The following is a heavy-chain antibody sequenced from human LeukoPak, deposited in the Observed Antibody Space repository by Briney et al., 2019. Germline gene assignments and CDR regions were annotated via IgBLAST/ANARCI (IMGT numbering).Heavy chain of an antibody. J-gene: IGHJ4*02. CDR3: AKDQTGRYFDWFPPGDF. Sequence: GGSLRLSCAASGFTFSSYAMSWVRQAPGKGLEWVSSISGSGDFTSYYADSVKGRFTISRDNSKNTLYLQMNSLRAEDTAVYYCAKDQTGRYFDWFPPGDFWGQGTLVTVSS. V-gene: IGHV3-23*01. D-gene: IGHD3-9*01. CDR1: GFTFSSYA. CDR2: ISGSGDFT.